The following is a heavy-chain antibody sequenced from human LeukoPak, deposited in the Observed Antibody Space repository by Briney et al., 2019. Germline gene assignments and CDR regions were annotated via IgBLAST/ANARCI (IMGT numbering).Heavy chain of an antibody. CDR3: ARGFSRRALWPHPHYYYYYMDV. D-gene: IGHD5-18*01. Sequence: PSETLSLTCAVYGGSFSGYYWSWIRQPPGKGLEWIGEINHSGSTNYNPSLKSRVTISVDTSKNQFSLKLSSVTAADTAVYYCARGFSRRALWPHPHYYYYYMDVWGKGTTVIVSS. CDR2: INHSGST. CDR1: GGSFSGYY. J-gene: IGHJ6*03. V-gene: IGHV4-34*01.